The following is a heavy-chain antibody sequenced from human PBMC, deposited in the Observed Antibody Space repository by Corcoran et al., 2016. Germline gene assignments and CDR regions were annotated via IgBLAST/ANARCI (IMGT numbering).Heavy chain of an antibody. CDR1: GFTFDDYA. J-gene: IGHJ3*02. Sequence: VQLVESGGGLVPPGRSLRFSCAASGFTFDDYAMHWVRQAPGKGLEWVSGISWNSGSIGYADAVKGRFTISRDNAKNSLYLQMHSLRAEDTALYYCAKDDSTLTTYAFDIWGQGTMVTVSS. D-gene: IGHD1-1*01. CDR3: AKDDSTLTTYAFDI. V-gene: IGHV3-9*01. CDR2: ISWNSGSI.